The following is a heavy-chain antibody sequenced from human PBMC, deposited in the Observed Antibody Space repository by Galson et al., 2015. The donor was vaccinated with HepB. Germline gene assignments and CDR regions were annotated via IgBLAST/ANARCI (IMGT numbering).Heavy chain of an antibody. CDR2: ISSSGSTI. CDR3: ARDSKYYYDSSGYLLFDY. Sequence: SLRLSCAASGSTFSSYEMNWVRQAPGKGLEWVSYISSSGSTIYYADSVKGRFTISRDNAKNSLYLQMNSLRAEDTAVYYCARDSKYYYDSSGYLLFDYWGQGTLVTVSS. V-gene: IGHV3-48*03. CDR1: GSTFSSYE. D-gene: IGHD3-22*01. J-gene: IGHJ4*02.